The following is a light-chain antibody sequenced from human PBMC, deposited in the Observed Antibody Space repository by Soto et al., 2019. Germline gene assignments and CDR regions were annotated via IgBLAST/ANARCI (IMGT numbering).Light chain of an antibody. J-gene: IGKJ2*01. CDR2: GAS. Sequence: EIVLTQSPGSLSLSPRERATLSCRASQSVSSNHLAWYQQKPGQPPRLLIYGASRRASGIPDRFSGSGSGTDFTLTISRLEPEDFAVYYGQQYGSSTYTFGQGTKVEIK. V-gene: IGKV3-20*01. CDR1: QSVSSNH. CDR3: QQYGSSTYT.